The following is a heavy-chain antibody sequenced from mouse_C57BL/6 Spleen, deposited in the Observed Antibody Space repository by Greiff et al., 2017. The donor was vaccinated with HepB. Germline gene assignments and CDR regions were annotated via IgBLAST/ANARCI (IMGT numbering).Heavy chain of an antibody. Sequence: QVHVKQSGAELARPGASVKMSCKASGYTFTSYTMHWVKQRPGQGLEWIGYINPSSGYTKYNQKFKDKATLTADKSSSTAYMQLSSLTSEDSAVYYCARKAVVATGDWFAYWGQGTLVTVSA. V-gene: IGHV1-4*01. J-gene: IGHJ3*01. CDR3: ARKAVVATGDWFAY. D-gene: IGHD1-1*01. CDR1: GYTFTSYT. CDR2: INPSSGYT.